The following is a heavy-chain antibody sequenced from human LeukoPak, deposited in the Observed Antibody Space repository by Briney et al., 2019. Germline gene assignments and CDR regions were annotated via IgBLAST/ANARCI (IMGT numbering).Heavy chain of an antibody. D-gene: IGHD2-21*02. J-gene: IGHJ1*01. CDR3: ATWGDTTAEYFQR. CDR2: INPDGRDT. V-gene: IGHV3-7*01. Sequence: GGSLRLSCVVSGFTFNSCWMYWVRQAPGKGLEWVAHINPDGRDTYYVDSVKGRFTISRDNAQNSMYLQMISLRVEDTAVYYCATWGDTTAEYFQRWGQGTLVTVSS. CDR1: GFTFNSCW.